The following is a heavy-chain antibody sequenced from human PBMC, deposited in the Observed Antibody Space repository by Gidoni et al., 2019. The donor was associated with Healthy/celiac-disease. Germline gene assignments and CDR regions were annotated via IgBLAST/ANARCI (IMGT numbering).Heavy chain of an antibody. CDR1: GYTLTELS. Sequence: QVQLVQSGAEVKKPGASVKVSCKVSGYTLTELSMHWVRQAPGKGLEWRGGFDPGDGETIYAQKFQGRVTMTEDTSTDTAYMELSSLRSEDTAVYYCATASGFNVVVTAMGWYFDLWGRGTLVTVSS. V-gene: IGHV1-24*01. CDR3: ATASGFNVVVTAMGWYFDL. D-gene: IGHD2-21*02. J-gene: IGHJ2*01. CDR2: FDPGDGET.